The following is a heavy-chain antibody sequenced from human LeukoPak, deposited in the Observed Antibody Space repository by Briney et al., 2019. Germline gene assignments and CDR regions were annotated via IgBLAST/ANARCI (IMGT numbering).Heavy chain of an antibody. Sequence: GESLKISCKGSGYSFTSYWIGWVRQMPGKGLQWLGIIFPGDSDTRYSPSFQGQVTISADKSISTAYLQWSSLKASDTAMYYCVRGYSGYDSYYFDYWGQGTLVTVSS. V-gene: IGHV5-51*01. J-gene: IGHJ4*02. CDR2: IFPGDSDT. CDR1: GYSFTSYW. D-gene: IGHD5-12*01. CDR3: VRGYSGYDSYYFDY.